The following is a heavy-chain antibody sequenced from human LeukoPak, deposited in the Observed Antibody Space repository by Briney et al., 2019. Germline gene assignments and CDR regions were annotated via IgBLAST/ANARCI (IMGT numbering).Heavy chain of an antibody. D-gene: IGHD5-18*01. Sequence: GGSLRLSCAASGFTFSNFGMGWVRQAPGKGLECVSPISGSGGSTSYADSVKGRFTISRDNSKNTLYLQMNSLRAEDTAVYYCARGRDTGRQYYFDYWGQGTLVTVAS. CDR3: ARGRDTGRQYYFDY. CDR1: GFTFSNFG. V-gene: IGHV3-23*01. J-gene: IGHJ4*02. CDR2: ISGSGGST.